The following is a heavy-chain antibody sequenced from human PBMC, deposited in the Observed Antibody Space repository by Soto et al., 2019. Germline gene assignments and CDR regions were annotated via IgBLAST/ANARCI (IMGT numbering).Heavy chain of an antibody. CDR1: GGSFSGYY. CDR2: INHSGST. Sequence: QVQLQQWGAGLLKPSETLSLTCAVYGGSFSGYYWSWIRQPPGKGLEWFGEINHSGSTNYNPSLKSRVTISVDTSKNQFSLKLSSVTAADTAVYYCARASVVVAATPRLQSRWFDPWGQGTLVTVSS. CDR3: ARASVVVAATPRLQSRWFDP. J-gene: IGHJ5*02. D-gene: IGHD2-15*01. V-gene: IGHV4-34*01.